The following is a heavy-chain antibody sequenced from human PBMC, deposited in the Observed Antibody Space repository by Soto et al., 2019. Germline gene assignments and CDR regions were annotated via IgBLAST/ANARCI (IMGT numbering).Heavy chain of an antibody. Sequence: EVQLVESGGGLVQPGGSLRLSCAASGFTFSTYWMTWVRQPPGRGLEWVANMDQDGSERYYVDAVRGRFTVSIDNAKNSLYLQMNSLRADDTAVYYCVCGGNFFIYWGQGTLVTVSP. D-gene: IGHD3-16*01. CDR3: VCGGNFFIY. J-gene: IGHJ4*02. CDR1: GFTFSTYW. CDR2: MDQDGSER. V-gene: IGHV3-7*01.